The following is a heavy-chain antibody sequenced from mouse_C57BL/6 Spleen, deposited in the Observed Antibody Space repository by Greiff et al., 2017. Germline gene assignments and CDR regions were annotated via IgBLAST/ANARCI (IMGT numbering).Heavy chain of an antibody. V-gene: IGHV5-4*01. CDR1: GFTFSSYA. J-gene: IGHJ3*01. CDR2: ISDGGSYT. CDR3: AREGDYGFAY. D-gene: IGHD2-4*01. Sequence: EVKLMESGGGLVKPGGSLKLSCAASGFTFSSYAMSWVRQTPEKRLEWVATISDGGSYTYYPDNVKGRFTISRDNAKNNLYLQMSHLKSEDTAMYYCAREGDYGFAYWGQGTLVTVSA.